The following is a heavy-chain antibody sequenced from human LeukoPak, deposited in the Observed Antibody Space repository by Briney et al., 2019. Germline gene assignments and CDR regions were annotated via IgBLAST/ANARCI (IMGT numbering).Heavy chain of an antibody. CDR2: ISAYNGNT. CDR3: ARVPNDIVATIRVFDY. J-gene: IGHJ4*02. CDR1: GYTFTSYG. Sequence: ASVKVSCKASGYTFTSYGISWVRQAPGQGLEWMGWISAYNGNTNYAQKLQGRVTMTTDTSTSTAYMELRSLRSDDTAVYYCARVPNDIVATIRVFDYWGQGTLVTVSS. D-gene: IGHD5-12*01. V-gene: IGHV1-18*01.